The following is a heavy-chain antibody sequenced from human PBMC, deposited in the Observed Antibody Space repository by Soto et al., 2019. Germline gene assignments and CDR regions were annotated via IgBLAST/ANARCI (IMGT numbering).Heavy chain of an antibody. V-gene: IGHV2-5*02. J-gene: IGHJ4*02. CDR1: GVSLRTSGVG. CDR3: AHKGPEDWPLDY. D-gene: IGHD3-9*01. CDR2: IYWDDSK. Sequence: QITLKESGPTLVRPTQTLTLTCAFSGVSLRTSGVGVGWIRQPPGKALEWLAVIYWDDSKHYSPSLRSRLTITKDTSKNQVVLTMTNMDPMDTGTYFCAHKGPEDWPLDYWGQGPLVSVSS.